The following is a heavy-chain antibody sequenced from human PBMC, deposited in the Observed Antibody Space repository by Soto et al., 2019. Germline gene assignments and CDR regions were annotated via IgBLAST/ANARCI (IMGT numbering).Heavy chain of an antibody. CDR2: INPNSGGT. CDR1: GYTFTGYY. CDR3: ARDLLEPHSHNWFDP. J-gene: IGHJ5*02. V-gene: IGHV1-2*02. D-gene: IGHD1-1*01. Sequence: QVQLVQSGAEVKKPGASVKVSCKASGYTFTGYYMHWVRQAPGQGLEWMGWINPNSGGTNYAQKFQGRVTMTRDTSISTAYMELSRLRSDDTAVYYCARDLLEPHSHNWFDPWGQGTLVTVSS.